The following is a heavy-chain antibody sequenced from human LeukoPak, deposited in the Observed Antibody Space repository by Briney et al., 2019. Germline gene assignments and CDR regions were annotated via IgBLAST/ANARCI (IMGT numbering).Heavy chain of an antibody. J-gene: IGHJ4*02. Sequence: SETLSLTCTVSDGSISSSSYYWGWIRQPPGKGLEWIANIYFNGNTYYNSTLKSRVTISLDTSKNQFSLKLSSVTAADTAVYYCARVDYVWGSYRYGFDYWGQGTLVTVSS. CDR2: IYFNGNT. D-gene: IGHD3-16*02. V-gene: IGHV4-39*07. CDR3: ARVDYVWGSYRYGFDY. CDR1: DGSISSSSYY.